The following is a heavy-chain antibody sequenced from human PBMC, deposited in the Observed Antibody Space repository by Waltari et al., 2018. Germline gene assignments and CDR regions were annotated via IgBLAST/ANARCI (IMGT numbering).Heavy chain of an antibody. Sequence: QVQLVQSGAEVKKPGASVKVSCKASGYTFTSYDINWVRQATGQGLEWMGWINPNSGNTGYAQKFQGRVTITRNTSISTAYMELSSLRSEDTAVYYCARGYSNYEAVWFDPWGQGTLVTVSS. V-gene: IGHV1-8*03. CDR1: GYTFTSYD. J-gene: IGHJ5*02. D-gene: IGHD4-4*01. CDR2: INPNSGNT. CDR3: ARGYSNYEAVWFDP.